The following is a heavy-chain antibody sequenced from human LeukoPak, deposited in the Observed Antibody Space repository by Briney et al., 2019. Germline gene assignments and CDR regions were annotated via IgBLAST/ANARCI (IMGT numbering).Heavy chain of an antibody. CDR2: IYYSGST. J-gene: IGHJ4*02. CDR3: ARGRYYDSSGYYPYFDY. Sequence: SETLSLTCTVSGGSISSSSYYWGWIRQPPGKGLEWIGSIYYSGSTYYNPSLKSRVTISVDTSKNQFSLKLSSVTAADTAVYYCARGRYYDSSGYYPYFDYWGQGTLVTVSS. CDR1: GGSISSSSYY. D-gene: IGHD3-22*01. V-gene: IGHV4-39*07.